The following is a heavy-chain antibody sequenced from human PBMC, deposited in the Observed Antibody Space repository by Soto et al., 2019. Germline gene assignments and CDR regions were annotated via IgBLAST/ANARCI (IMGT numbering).Heavy chain of an antibody. V-gene: IGHV3-15*01. J-gene: IGHJ6*02. CDR3: TTGWYDYYGMDV. D-gene: IGHD6-13*01. CDR2: IKSKTDGGTT. Sequence: GGSLRLSCAASGFTFSNAWMSWVRQAPGKGLEWVGRIKSKTDGGTTDYAAPVKGRFTISRDDSKNTLYLQMNSLKTEDTAVYYCTTGWYDYYGMDVWGQGTTVTVSS. CDR1: GFTFSNAW.